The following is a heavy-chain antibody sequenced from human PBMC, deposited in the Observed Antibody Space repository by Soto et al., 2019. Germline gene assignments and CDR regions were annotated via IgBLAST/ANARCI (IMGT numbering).Heavy chain of an antibody. CDR1: GSIFRGYG. J-gene: IGHJ4*02. CDR2: ISAYNGNT. V-gene: IGHV1-18*04. Sequence: GGSLRLSCAASGSIFRGYGMHWVRQAPGQGLEWMGWISAYNGNTNYAQKLQGRVTMTTDTSTSTAYMELRSLRSDDTAVYYCARVPPYYDILTGYPRGGDFDYWGQGTLVTVSS. D-gene: IGHD3-9*01. CDR3: ARVPPYYDILTGYPRGGDFDY.